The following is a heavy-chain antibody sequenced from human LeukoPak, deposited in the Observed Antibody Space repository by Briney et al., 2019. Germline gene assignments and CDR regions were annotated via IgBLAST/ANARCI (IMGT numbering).Heavy chain of an antibody. CDR3: AREVDYYDSSGYPDY. CDR1: GFTFSSYN. D-gene: IGHD3-22*01. CDR2: ISSSSSYI. V-gene: IGHV3-21*01. Sequence: GGSLRLSCAASGFTFSSYNMNWVRQAPGKGLEWVSSISSSSSYIYYADSVKGRFTISRDNAKNSLYPQMNSLRAEDTAVYYCAREVDYYDSSGYPDYWGQGTLVTVSS. J-gene: IGHJ4*02.